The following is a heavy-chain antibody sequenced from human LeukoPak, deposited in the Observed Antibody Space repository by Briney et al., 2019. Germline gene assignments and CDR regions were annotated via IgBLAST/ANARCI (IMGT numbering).Heavy chain of an antibody. CDR1: GYTFTSYG. Sequence: ASVKVSCKASGYTFTSYGISWVRQAPGQGLEWMGWISAYNGNTNYAQKLQGRVTMTTDTSTSTAYMELRSLRPDDTAVYYCARGYCSGGSCYCPGYWGQGTLVTVSS. V-gene: IGHV1-18*01. D-gene: IGHD2-15*01. CDR3: ARGYCSGGSCYCPGY. CDR2: ISAYNGNT. J-gene: IGHJ4*02.